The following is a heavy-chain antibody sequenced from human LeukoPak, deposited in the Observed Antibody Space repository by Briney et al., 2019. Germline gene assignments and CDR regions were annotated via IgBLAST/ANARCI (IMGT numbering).Heavy chain of an antibody. Sequence: GGSLRLSCAASGFIFSNFGIHWARQAPGKGLEWVALIWCDGSNKYYADSVKGRFTVSRDNSKNTLYLQMNSLRAEDTAVYYCAKDSSASCYSPLDYWGQGTLVTVSS. CDR3: AKDSSASCYSPLDY. V-gene: IGHV3-33*06. J-gene: IGHJ4*02. D-gene: IGHD2-15*01. CDR1: GFIFSNFG. CDR2: IWCDGSNK.